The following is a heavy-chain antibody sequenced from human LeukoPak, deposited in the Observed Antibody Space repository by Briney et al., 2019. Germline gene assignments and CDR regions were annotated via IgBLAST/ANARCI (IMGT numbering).Heavy chain of an antibody. J-gene: IGHJ4*02. CDR1: GFTFSSYG. CDR3: SAILYH. Sequence: GGSLRLSCAASGFTFSSYGMHWVRQAPGKGLEWVAFIRYDGSNKYYADSVKGRFTISRDNSKESVSLQMNSLRAEDTAIYYCSAILYHWGQGTLVTVSS. V-gene: IGHV3-30*02. CDR2: IRYDGSNK. D-gene: IGHD2-2*01.